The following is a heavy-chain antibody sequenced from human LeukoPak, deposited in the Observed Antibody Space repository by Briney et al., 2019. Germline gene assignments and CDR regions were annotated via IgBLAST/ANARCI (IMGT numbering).Heavy chain of an antibody. CDR1: GFTVSSNY. CDR2: IYSGGST. D-gene: IGHD4-17*01. CDR3: ARDFYYGDYEDYFDY. Sequence: PGGSLRLSCAASGFTVSSNYMSWVRQAPGKGLEWVSVIYSGGSTYYADSVKGRFTISRDNSKNTLYLQMNSLRAEDTAVYYCARDFYYGDYEDYFDYWGQGTLVTVSS. J-gene: IGHJ4*02. V-gene: IGHV3-66*01.